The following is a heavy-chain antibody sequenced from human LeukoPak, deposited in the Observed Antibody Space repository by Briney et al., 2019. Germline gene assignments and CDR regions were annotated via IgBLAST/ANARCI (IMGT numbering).Heavy chain of an antibody. CDR1: GFTFTDHY. Sequence: ASVKVSFKASGFTFTDHYMHWVRQAPGQGLEWMGWINGKRGDTNYAQNFQDRVTITRDTSTSTVYMELSRLTVDDTAVYYCARDHDWGVDYWGQGTLVTVSS. CDR2: INGKRGDT. CDR3: ARDHDWGVDY. D-gene: IGHD7-27*01. V-gene: IGHV1-2*02. J-gene: IGHJ4*02.